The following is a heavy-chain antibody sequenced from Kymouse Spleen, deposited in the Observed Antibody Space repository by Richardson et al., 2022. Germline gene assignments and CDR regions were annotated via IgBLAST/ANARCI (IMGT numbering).Heavy chain of an antibody. D-gene: IGHD1-1*01. J-gene: IGHJ4*02. CDR3: ARERWGTTGTNYFDY. CDR1: GFTVSSNY. Sequence: EVQLVESGGGLIQPGGSLRLSCAASGFTVSSNYMSWVRQAPGKGLEWVSVIYSGGSTYYADSVKGRFTISRDNSKNTLYLQMNSLRAEDTAVYYCARERWGTTGTNYFDYWGQGTLVTVSS. CDR2: IYSGGST. V-gene: IGHV3-53*01.